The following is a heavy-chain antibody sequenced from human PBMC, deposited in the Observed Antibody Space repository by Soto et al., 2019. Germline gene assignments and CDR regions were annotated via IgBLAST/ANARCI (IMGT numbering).Heavy chain of an antibody. CDR3: ARVVHTKTAPIDY. J-gene: IGHJ4*02. V-gene: IGHV1-46*01. CDR1: GYTFTTYY. Sequence: QVQLVQSGAEVKNLGASVKISCKASGYTFTTYYMHWLRQARGQGLEWMGIITPSSGSTRYEQKFQDRVTMTRDTSTSTVYMELGSLRSEDTAVYYCARVVHTKTAPIDYWGQGILVTVSS. D-gene: IGHD2-21*01. CDR2: ITPSSGST.